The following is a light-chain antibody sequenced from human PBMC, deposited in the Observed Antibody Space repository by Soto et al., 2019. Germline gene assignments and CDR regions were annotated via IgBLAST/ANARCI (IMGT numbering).Light chain of an antibody. CDR1: SSDVGDYNY. J-gene: IGLJ1*01. CDR3: SSFTSSSTLV. V-gene: IGLV2-14*03. Sequence: QCALTQPASVSGSPGQSITISCTGTSSDVGDYNYVSWYQQHPGKAPKLMIYDVSNRPSGVSNRFSGSKSGNTASLTISGLQAEDEADYYCSSFTSSSTLVFGTGTKVTVL. CDR2: DVS.